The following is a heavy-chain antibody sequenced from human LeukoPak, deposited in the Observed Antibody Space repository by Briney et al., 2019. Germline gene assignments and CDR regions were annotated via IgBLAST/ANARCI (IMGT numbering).Heavy chain of an antibody. CDR2: ISSYNANT. J-gene: IGHJ4*02. V-gene: IGHV1-18*01. D-gene: IGHD3-3*02. Sequence: ASVKVSCKTSGYTFTNYGITWVRQAPGQGLEWMGWISSYNANTKYAEKFQGRISMTTDTSTSTAYMELTSLRSDDTAVHYCARSIFALDYWGQGTLVTVSS. CDR3: ARSIFALDY. CDR1: GYTFTNYG.